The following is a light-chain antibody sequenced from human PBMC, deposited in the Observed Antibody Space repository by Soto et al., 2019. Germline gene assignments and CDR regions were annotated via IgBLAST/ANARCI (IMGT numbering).Light chain of an antibody. CDR1: QSISSY. Sequence: DIPMTQSPSSLSASVGDRVTITCRASQSISSYLNWYQQKPGKVPKLLIYAASSLHSGVPSRFSGSGSGTDFTLTISSLQPEDFATYYCQQSYSTPRTFGQGTKVEIK. J-gene: IGKJ1*01. V-gene: IGKV1-39*01. CDR2: AAS. CDR3: QQSYSTPRT.